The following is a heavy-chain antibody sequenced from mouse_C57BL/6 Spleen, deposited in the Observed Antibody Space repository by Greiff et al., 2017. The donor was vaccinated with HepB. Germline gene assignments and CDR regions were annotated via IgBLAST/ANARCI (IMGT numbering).Heavy chain of an antibody. D-gene: IGHD3-2*02. CDR1: GYSFTGYY. J-gene: IGHJ2*01. CDR2: INPSTGGT. V-gene: IGHV1-42*01. Sequence: EVQLVESGPELVKPGASVKISCKASGYSFTGYYMNWVKQSPEKSLEWIGEINPSTGGTTYNQKFKAKATLTVDKSSSTAYMQLKSLTSEDSAVYYCARFKTAQAQGKNYFDYWGQGTTLTVSS. CDR3: ARFKTAQAQGKNYFDY.